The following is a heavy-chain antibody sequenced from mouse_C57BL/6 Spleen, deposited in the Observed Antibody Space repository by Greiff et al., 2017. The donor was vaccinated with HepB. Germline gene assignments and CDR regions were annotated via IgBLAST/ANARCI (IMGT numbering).Heavy chain of an antibody. CDR3: ARPLYGSNWYFDV. CDR1: GYTFTSYW. Sequence: QVQLQQSGAELVMPGASVKLSCKASGYTFTSYWMHWVKQRPGQGLEWIGEIDPSDSYTNYNQKFKGKSTLTVDKSSSTAYMQLSSLTSEDSAVYYCARPLYGSNWYFDVWGTGTTVTVSS. D-gene: IGHD1-1*01. V-gene: IGHV1-69*01. CDR2: IDPSDSYT. J-gene: IGHJ1*03.